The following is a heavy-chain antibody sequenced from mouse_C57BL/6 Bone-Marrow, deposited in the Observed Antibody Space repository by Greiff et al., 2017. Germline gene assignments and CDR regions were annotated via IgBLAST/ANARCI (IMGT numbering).Heavy chain of an antibody. CDR3: ASELHY. Sequence: QVHVKQSGAELARPGASVKMSCKASGYTFTSYTMHWVKQRPGQGLEWIGYINPSSGYTKYNQKFKDKATLTADKSSSTAYMQVGSLASEYSAVYYWASELHYWGQGTSLTVSS. V-gene: IGHV1-4*01. J-gene: IGHJ2*02. CDR2: INPSSGYT. D-gene: IGHD4-1*01. CDR1: GYTFTSYT.